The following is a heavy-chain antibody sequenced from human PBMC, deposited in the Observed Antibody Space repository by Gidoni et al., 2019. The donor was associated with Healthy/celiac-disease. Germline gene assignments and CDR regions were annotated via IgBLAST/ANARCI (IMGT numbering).Heavy chain of an antibody. CDR2: ISWNSGSI. D-gene: IGHD1-26*01. J-gene: IGHJ4*02. CDR3: AKDHYSGSYKKSLHIDY. CDR1: GFTFDDYA. Sequence: EVQLVESGGGLVQPGRSLRLSCAASGFTFDDYAMHWVRQAPGKGLEWVSGISWNSGSIGYADSVKGRFTISRDNAKNSLYLQMNSLRAEDTALYYCAKDHYSGSYKKSLHIDYWGQGTLVTVSS. V-gene: IGHV3-9*01.